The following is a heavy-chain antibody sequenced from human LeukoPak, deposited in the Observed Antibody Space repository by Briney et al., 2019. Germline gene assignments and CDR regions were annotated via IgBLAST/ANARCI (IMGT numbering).Heavy chain of an antibody. J-gene: IGHJ3*02. Sequence: SETLSLTCAVSGGSIKSGAYSWSWIRQPPGKGLEWIGFIYHSGSTYYSPSLKSRVTISIDRSQNQFSLKLTSVTAADTAVYYCARGSMVRGVNDAFDIWGRGTMVTVSA. CDR1: GGSIKSGAYS. D-gene: IGHD3-10*01. CDR3: ARGSMVRGVNDAFDI. CDR2: IYHSGST. V-gene: IGHV4-30-2*01.